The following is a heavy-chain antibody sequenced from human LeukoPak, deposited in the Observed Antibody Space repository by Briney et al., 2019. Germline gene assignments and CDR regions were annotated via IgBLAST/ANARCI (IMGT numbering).Heavy chain of an antibody. CDR3: ARVKSSGWTLCDH. V-gene: IGHV3-11*05. J-gene: IGHJ4*02. CDR2: ISSSGTYT. CDR1: GFTFRDYY. D-gene: IGHD6-19*01. Sequence: PGGSLRLSCAASGFTFRDYYMTWIRQAPGKGLEWVSDISSSGTYTDYADSVKGRFTISRDNANNSVYLQMSSLRAEDTAVYYCARVKSSGWTLCDHWGQGTQVTVSS.